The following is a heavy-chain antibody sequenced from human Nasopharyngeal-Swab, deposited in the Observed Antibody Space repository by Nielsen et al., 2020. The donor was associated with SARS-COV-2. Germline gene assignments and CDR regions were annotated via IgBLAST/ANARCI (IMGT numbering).Heavy chain of an antibody. CDR3: ARDLSSGWYSDY. CDR1: GFTFSDYY. D-gene: IGHD6-19*01. CDR2: ISSSSSYT. Sequence: GESLKISCAASGFTFSDYYMSWIRQAPGKGLEWVSYISSSSSYTNYADSVKGRFTISRDNAKNSLYLQMNSLRAEDTAVYYCARDLSSGWYSDYWGQGTLVTVSS. J-gene: IGHJ4*02. V-gene: IGHV3-11*05.